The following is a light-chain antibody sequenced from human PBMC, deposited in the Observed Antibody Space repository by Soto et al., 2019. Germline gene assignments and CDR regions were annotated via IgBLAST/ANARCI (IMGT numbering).Light chain of an antibody. Sequence: QSVLTPPASVSGSPGQSITISCTGTSSDVGGYNYVSWYQQHPGKAPKLMIYDVSNRPSGVSNRFSGSKSGNTASLTISGLQAEDEADYYCSSYTSSSTLDVFGTGTKVTV. CDR2: DVS. CDR3: SSYTSSSTLDV. V-gene: IGLV2-14*01. CDR1: SSDVGGYNY. J-gene: IGLJ1*01.